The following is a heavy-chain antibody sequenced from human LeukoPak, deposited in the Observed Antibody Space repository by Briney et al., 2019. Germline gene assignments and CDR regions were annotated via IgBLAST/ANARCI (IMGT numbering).Heavy chain of an antibody. CDR2: IYHSGST. Sequence: SETLSLTCTVSGGSISRSRDYWSWIRQPPGKGLEWIGSIYHSGSTYYKPSLKSRVTISVDTSKNQFSLKLSSVTAADTAVYYCARGSGSYNWFDPWGQGTLVTVSS. D-gene: IGHD1-26*01. CDR3: ARGSGSYNWFDP. V-gene: IGHV4-39*07. J-gene: IGHJ5*02. CDR1: GGSISRSRDY.